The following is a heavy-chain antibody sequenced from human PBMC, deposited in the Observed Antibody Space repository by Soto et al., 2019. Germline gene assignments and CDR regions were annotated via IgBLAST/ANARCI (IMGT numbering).Heavy chain of an antibody. J-gene: IGHJ4*02. CDR1: GGSISSPNFY. CDR3: ARDASGYYSSLFDY. V-gene: IGHV4-31*03. Sequence: SETLSLTCTVSGGSISSPNFYWSWIRQHPGKGLEWIGHIYYRGSTYYNPSLKSRVTISVDTSKNQFSLKLSSVTAADTAVYYCARDASGYYSSLFDYWGQGTLVTVSS. CDR2: IYYRGST. D-gene: IGHD3-22*01.